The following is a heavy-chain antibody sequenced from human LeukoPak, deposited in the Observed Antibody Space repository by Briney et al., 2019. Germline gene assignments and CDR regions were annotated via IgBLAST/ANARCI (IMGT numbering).Heavy chain of an antibody. CDR2: IKGKTDGGTT. Sequence: PGGSLRLSCAASGFTFSSYAKHWVRQAPGKGLEWVGRIKGKTDGGTTDYAAPVKGRFTISRDDSKNTLYLQMNSLKTEDTAVYYCTTDLYYDFWSGYQRNFDYWGQGTLVTVSS. CDR3: TTDLYYDFWSGYQRNFDY. J-gene: IGHJ4*02. V-gene: IGHV3-15*01. D-gene: IGHD3-3*01. CDR1: GFTFSSYA.